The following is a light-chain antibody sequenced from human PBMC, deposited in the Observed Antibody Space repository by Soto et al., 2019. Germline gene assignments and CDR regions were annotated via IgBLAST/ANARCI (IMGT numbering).Light chain of an antibody. V-gene: IGKV3-20*01. Sequence: EIVLTQSPGTLSFFPVERATLSCRASRSVTNNYLAWHQQKPGQTPRLLIYGASSRATGIPDRFSGSGSGTDFTLTISRLEPEDFAVYYCQQHGGSPITFGQGTRLEIK. CDR3: QQHGGSPIT. CDR1: RSVTNNY. J-gene: IGKJ5*01. CDR2: GAS.